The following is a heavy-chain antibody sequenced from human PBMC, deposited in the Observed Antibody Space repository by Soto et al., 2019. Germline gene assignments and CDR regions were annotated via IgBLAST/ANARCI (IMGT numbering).Heavy chain of an antibody. CDR3: ARGFSSGTCFDY. CDR2: ISYDGSNK. D-gene: IGHD3-22*01. Sequence: QVQLVESGGGVVQPGRSLRLSCAASGFTFSSYAMHWVRQAPGKGLEWVAVISYDGSNKYYADSVKGRFTISRDNPKNTLYLPMNSLTSEDTAVYYCARGFSSGTCFDYWGQGNLVTVSS. V-gene: IGHV3-30-3*01. J-gene: IGHJ4*02. CDR1: GFTFSSYA.